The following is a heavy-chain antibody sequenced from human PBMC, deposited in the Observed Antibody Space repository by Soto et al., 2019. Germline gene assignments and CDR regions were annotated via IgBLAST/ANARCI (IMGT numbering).Heavy chain of an antibody. J-gene: IGHJ4*02. CDR1: GASISSINW. V-gene: IGHV4-4*02. CDR3: ARKVYGSGHYDY. D-gene: IGHD3-10*01. Sequence: QVQLQESGPGLVKPSGTLALTCGVSGASISSINWWNWVRQTPGKGLEWIGEIFHTGSTNYNPSLNRRVTMSVDKSKNQISLKLSSVTAADTAVYYFARKVYGSGHYDYLGQGTLVTVSS. CDR2: IFHTGST.